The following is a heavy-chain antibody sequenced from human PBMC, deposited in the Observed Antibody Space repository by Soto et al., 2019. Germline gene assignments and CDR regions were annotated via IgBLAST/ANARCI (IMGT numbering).Heavy chain of an antibody. J-gene: IGHJ6*02. D-gene: IGHD1-26*01. CDR3: AKDIEEVVYYYGMDV. CDR2: ISYDGNNK. CDR1: GFTFSSYG. Sequence: QVQLVESGGGVVQPGKSLRLSCAASGFTFSSYGMHWVRQAPGKGLEWVGLISYDGNNKFYGDSVKGRFTISRDNSKNTVFLQMYSLRAEDTALYYCAKDIEEVVYYYGMDVWCQGTTVTVSS. V-gene: IGHV3-30*18.